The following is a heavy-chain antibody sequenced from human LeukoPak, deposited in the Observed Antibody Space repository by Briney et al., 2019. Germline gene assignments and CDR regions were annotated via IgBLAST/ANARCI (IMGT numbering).Heavy chain of an antibody. Sequence: GESLKTSCKGSGYSSTSYWIGWVRQMPGKGLEGMGIIYPGDSDTRYSPSFQGQVTISAAKSISTAYLQWSSLKASDTAMYYCARLLNTYSDYWGQGTLVTVSS. V-gene: IGHV5-51*01. J-gene: IGHJ4*02. CDR3: ARLLNTYSDY. CDR1: GYSSTSYW. D-gene: IGHD3-16*01. CDR2: IYPGDSDT.